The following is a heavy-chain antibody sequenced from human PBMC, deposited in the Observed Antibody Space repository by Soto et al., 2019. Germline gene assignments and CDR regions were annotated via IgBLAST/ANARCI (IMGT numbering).Heavy chain of an antibody. V-gene: IGHV4-30-2*06. CDR3: ARAHYFGSGSTD. D-gene: IGHD3-10*01. J-gene: IGHJ4*01. Sequence: QLQLQESGSGVVKPSQTLSLTCAVSADSISGGGFSWNWIRQSPGKGLEWIGYIYPSGTSYFNPSLKSRVSISLDKSRNQFSLRLSSMTAADTAVYYCARAHYFGSGSTDWGHGTLVTVSS. CDR2: IYPSGTS. CDR1: ADSISGGGFS.